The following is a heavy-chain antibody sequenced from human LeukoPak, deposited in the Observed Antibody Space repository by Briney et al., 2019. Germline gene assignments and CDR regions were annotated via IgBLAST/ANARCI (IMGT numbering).Heavy chain of an antibody. CDR2: ISSSGSTI. CDR1: GFTFSSYE. D-gene: IGHD5-24*01. V-gene: IGHV3-48*03. CDR3: ARCHGYRHNWFDP. J-gene: IGHJ5*02. Sequence: XGSLRLSCAASGFTFSSYEMNWVRQAPGKGLEWVSYISSSGSTIYYADSVKGRFTISRDNAKNSLYLQMNSLRAEDTAVYYCARCHGYRHNWFDPWGQGTLVTVSS.